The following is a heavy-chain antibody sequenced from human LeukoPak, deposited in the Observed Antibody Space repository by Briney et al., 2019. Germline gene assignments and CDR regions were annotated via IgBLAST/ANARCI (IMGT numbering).Heavy chain of an antibody. CDR3: ARSPVAGTTLVPDY. D-gene: IGHD1-7*01. J-gene: IGHJ4*02. V-gene: IGHV1-69*05. CDR1: GGTFSSYA. CDR2: VIPIFGTA. Sequence: GASVKVSCKASGGTFSSYAISWGRQAPGQGLEGMGGVIPIFGTANYAQKFQGRVTITTDESTSTAYMELSSLRSEDTAVYYCARSPVAGTTLVPDYWGQGALVTVSS.